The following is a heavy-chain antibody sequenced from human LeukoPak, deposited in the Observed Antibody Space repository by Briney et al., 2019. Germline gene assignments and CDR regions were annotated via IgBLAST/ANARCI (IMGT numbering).Heavy chain of an antibody. J-gene: IGHJ4*02. D-gene: IGHD1-26*01. V-gene: IGHV1-8*03. CDR2: MKPNSGNT. CDR3: ARSPSIVRSPPDY. Sequence: ASVKVSCKASGYTFTSYDINWVRQATGQGLEWMGWMKPNSGNTGYAQKFQGRVTITRNTSISTAYMELSSLRSEDTAVYYCARSPSIVRSPPDYWGQGTLVTVSS. CDR1: GYTFTSYD.